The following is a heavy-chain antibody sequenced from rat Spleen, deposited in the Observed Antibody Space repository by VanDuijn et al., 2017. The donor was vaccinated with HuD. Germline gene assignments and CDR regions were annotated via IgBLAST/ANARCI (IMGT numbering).Heavy chain of an antibody. CDR2: IDYSGRT. Sequence: EVQLQESGPGLVKPSQSLSLTCSVTGYSITSNYWGWIRKLPGNKMEWMGYIDYSGRTSYNPSLKSRISITRDTSKNQFFLQLNSVTTEDTATYYCTRGLSMSSTNYYYALFAYWGQGTLVTVSS. V-gene: IGHV3-1*01. CDR3: TRGLSMSSTNYYYALFAY. J-gene: IGHJ3*01. D-gene: IGHD1-6*01. CDR1: GYSITSNY.